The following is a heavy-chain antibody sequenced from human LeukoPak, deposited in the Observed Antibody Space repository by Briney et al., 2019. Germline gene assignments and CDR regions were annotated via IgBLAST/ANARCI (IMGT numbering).Heavy chain of an antibody. J-gene: IGHJ4*02. Sequence: SETLSLTRTVSGGSISSYYWSWIRQPPGKGLEWIGYIYTSGSTNYNPSLKSRVTISVDTSKNQFSLKLSSVTAADTAVYYCARHTPLYSGSYFDYWGQGTLVTVSS. V-gene: IGHV4-4*09. D-gene: IGHD1-26*01. CDR2: IYTSGST. CDR3: ARHTPLYSGSYFDY. CDR1: GGSISSYY.